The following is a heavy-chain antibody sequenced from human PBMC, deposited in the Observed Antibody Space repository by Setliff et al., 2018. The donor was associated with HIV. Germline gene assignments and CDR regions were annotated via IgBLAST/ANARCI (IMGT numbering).Heavy chain of an antibody. CDR3: ARDLYILTDPSPFDY. V-gene: IGHV1-18*01. CDR1: GYTFTSNG. CDR2: ISAYNGNT. D-gene: IGHD3-9*01. J-gene: IGHJ4*02. Sequence: ASVKVSCKASGYTFTSNGISWVRQAPGQGPEWMGWISAYNGNTKYAQKLQGRVTMTTDTSTSTAYMELRSLRSDDTAVYYCARDLYILTDPSPFDYWGQGSLVTVSS.